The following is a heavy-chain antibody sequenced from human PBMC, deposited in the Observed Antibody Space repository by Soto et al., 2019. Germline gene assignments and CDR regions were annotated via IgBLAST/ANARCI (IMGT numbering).Heavy chain of an antibody. CDR2: IKSKTDGGTT. V-gene: IGHV3-15*07. CDR3: TTEGLTVAGPFDY. J-gene: IGHJ4*02. Sequence: GGSLRLSCAASGFTFSNAWMNWVRQAPGKGLEWVGRIKSKTDGGTTNHAAPVKGRFTISRDDSKNTLYMQMNSLKTEDTAVYYCTTEGLTVAGPFDYWGQGTLVTVSS. D-gene: IGHD6-19*01. CDR1: GFTFSNAW.